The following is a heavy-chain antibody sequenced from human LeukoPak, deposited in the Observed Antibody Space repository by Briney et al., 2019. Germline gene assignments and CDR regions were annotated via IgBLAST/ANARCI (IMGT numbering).Heavy chain of an antibody. CDR3: ARELSGSYSDY. CDR1: GFTFSVYS. CDR2: ITSSSSTM. D-gene: IGHD1-26*01. J-gene: IGHJ4*02. Sequence: GGSLRLSCAASGFTFSVYSMNWVRQAPGKGLEWVSYITSSSSTMFYADSVKGRYTISRDNAKNSLHLQMNSLRDEDTAVYYCARELSGSYSDYWGQGTLVTVSS. V-gene: IGHV3-48*02.